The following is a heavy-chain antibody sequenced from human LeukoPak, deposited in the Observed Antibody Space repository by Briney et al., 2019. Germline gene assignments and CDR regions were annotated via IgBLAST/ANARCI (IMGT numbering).Heavy chain of an antibody. CDR3: ATSSDSYTFDY. CDR1: GFTFSSYE. J-gene: IGHJ4*02. Sequence: GGSLRLSCAASGFTFSSYEMNWVRQAPGKGLEWVSFISNSGRTKYYADSVKGRFTISRDNAKNSLYLQMNILRADDTAVYYCATSSDSYTFDYWGQGTLVTVSS. CDR2: ISNSGRTK. V-gene: IGHV3-48*03. D-gene: IGHD5-18*01.